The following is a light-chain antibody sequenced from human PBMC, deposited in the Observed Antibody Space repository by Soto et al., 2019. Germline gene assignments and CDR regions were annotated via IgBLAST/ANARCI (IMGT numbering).Light chain of an antibody. CDR3: QQYNRWPLT. CDR2: HAS. Sequence: EIVMTQSPATLSVSPGERATLSCRASQSLSNNLAWYQQKVGLAPRLLVYHASTRATGIPARFSGSGSGTECLLTINSLQSADFAVYYCQQYNRWPLTFGGGTRVEIK. CDR1: QSLSNN. V-gene: IGKV3-15*01. J-gene: IGKJ4*01.